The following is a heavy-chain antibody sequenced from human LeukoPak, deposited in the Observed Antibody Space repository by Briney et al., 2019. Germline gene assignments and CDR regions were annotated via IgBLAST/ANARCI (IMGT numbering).Heavy chain of an antibody. V-gene: IGHV1-58*02. J-gene: IGHJ4*02. CDR3: AADVIYDSD. Sequence: PVKVSCKASGFIFSNSAMQWVRQARGQRLEWIGWIVVGSGYTNYAQKFQERVTITRDMSTSTAYMELSSLRSEDTAVYYCAADVIYDSDWGQGTLVAVSS. D-gene: IGHD3-10*01. CDR2: IVVGSGYT. CDR1: GFIFSNSA.